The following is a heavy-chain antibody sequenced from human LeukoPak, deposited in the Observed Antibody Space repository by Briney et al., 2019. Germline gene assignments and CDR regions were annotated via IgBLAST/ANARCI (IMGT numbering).Heavy chain of an antibody. V-gene: IGHV3-33*01. CDR2: IWYDGSNK. Sequence: GRSLRLSCAASGFTFSSYGMHWVRQAPGKGLEWVAVIWYDGSNKYYADSVKGRFTISRDNSKNTLYLQMNSLRAEDTAVYYCARGITMIVVVPGYWGQGTLVTVSS. CDR1: GFTFSSYG. J-gene: IGHJ4*02. CDR3: ARGITMIVVVPGY. D-gene: IGHD3-22*01.